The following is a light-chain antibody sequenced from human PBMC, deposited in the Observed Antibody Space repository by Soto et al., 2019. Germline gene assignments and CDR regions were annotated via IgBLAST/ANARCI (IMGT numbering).Light chain of an antibody. CDR2: EVS. J-gene: IGLJ3*02. CDR3: SSYTSGSTRWV. CDR1: SSDVGGYNY. V-gene: IGLV2-14*01. Sequence: QSALTQPASVSGSPGQSITISCTGTSSDVGGYNYVSWYQHYPGKAPKLMIYEVSNRPSGVSNRLSGSKSGNTASLTISGLQAEDEADYYCSSYTSGSTRWVFGGGTKVTVL.